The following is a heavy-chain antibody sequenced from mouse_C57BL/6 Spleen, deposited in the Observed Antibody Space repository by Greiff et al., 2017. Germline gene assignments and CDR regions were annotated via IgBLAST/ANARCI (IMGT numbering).Heavy chain of an antibody. J-gene: IGHJ4*01. D-gene: IGHD1-1*01. Sequence: VQLQESGAELVRPGTSVKVSCKASGYAFTNYLIAWVKQRPGQGLEWIGVINPGSGGTNYNEKFKGKATLTADKSSSTAYMQLSRRTSEASAVYVYASATPYSSYDSYCAMDGWGKGTSVTVAS. V-gene: IGHV1-54*01. CDR1: GYAFTNYL. CDR2: INPGSGGT. CDR3: ASATPYSSYDSYCAMDG.